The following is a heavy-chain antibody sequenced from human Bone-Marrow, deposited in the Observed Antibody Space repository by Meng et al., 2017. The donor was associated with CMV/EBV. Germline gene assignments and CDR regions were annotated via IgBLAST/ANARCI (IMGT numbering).Heavy chain of an antibody. D-gene: IGHD5/OR15-5a*01. CDR2: ISGGGSTT. CDR3: AKKVSGNAPLDY. CDR1: GFTFSSYA. Sequence: GESLKISCAASGFTFSSYAMNWVRQAPGKGLEWVSVISGGGSTTYYADSVKGRFTPSRDNSKNTVYLQMNSLRADDTAVYYCAKKVSGNAPLDYWGQGTLVTVSS. J-gene: IGHJ4*02. V-gene: IGHV3-23*01.